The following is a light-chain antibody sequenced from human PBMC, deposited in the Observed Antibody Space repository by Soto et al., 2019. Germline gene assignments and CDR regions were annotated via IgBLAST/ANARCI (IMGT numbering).Light chain of an antibody. V-gene: IGKV1-5*01. CDR3: QQYKTYWT. CDR1: QSISSW. J-gene: IGKJ1*01. CDR2: DAS. Sequence: IQMTQSPSTLSASLGDRVSITCRASQSISSWLAWYQQKPGKAPTLLIYDASSLESGVPSRFSVSGSGTDFPLPISSLTPDDFATDDCQQYKTYWTFGPGTKVDIK.